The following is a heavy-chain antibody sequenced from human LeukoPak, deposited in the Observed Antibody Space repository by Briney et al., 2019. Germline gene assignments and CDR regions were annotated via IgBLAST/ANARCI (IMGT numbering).Heavy chain of an antibody. D-gene: IGHD3-10*01. J-gene: IGHJ4*02. V-gene: IGHV3-23*01. CDR2: ISGSGGST. CDR3: PKLPHRDMVRGVTILDY. Sequence: PGGSLRLSCAASGFTFSSYAMSWVRQAPGKGLEWLSAISGSGGSTYYADSVKGRFTISRDNSKNTLYLQMNSLRAEDTAVYYCPKLPHRDMVRGVTILDYWGQGTLVTVSS. CDR1: GFTFSSYA.